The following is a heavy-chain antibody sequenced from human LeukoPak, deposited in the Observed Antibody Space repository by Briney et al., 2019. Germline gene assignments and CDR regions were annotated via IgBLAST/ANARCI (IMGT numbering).Heavy chain of an antibody. V-gene: IGHV3-23*01. Sequence: GGSLKLSCAASGFTFSSYAMSWVRQAPGKGLEWVSAISGSGGSTYYADSVKGRFTISRDNSKNTLYLQMNSLRAEDTAVYYCAKVPVTNYYYYYMDVWGKGTTVTVSS. CDR2: ISGSGGST. CDR1: GFTFSSYA. J-gene: IGHJ6*03. CDR3: AKVPVTNYYYYYMDV. D-gene: IGHD4-17*01.